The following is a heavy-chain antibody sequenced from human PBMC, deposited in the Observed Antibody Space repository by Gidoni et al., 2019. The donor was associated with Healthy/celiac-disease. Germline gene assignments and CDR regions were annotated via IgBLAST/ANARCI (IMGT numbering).Heavy chain of an antibody. V-gene: IGHV1-69*01. CDR3: ARERRVAEGYYYYGMDV. J-gene: IGHJ6*02. Sequence: IIPIFGTANYAQKFQGRVTITADESTSTAYMELSSLRSEDTAVYYCARERRVAEGYYYYGMDVWGQGTTVTVSS. CDR2: IIPIFGTA. D-gene: IGHD6-19*01.